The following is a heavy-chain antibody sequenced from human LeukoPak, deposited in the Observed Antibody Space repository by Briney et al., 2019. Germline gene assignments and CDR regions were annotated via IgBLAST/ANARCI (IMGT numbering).Heavy chain of an antibody. CDR1: VYTFTSYG. CDR3: ARDDYGRGWVQLERTFDP. CDR2: ISAYNGNT. Sequence: GASVKVSCKASVYTFTSYGISWVRQAPGQGLEWMGWISAYNGNTNYAQKLQGRVTMTTDTSTSTAYMELRSLRSDDTAVYYCARDDYGRGWVQLERTFDPWGQGTLVTVSS. V-gene: IGHV1-18*01. J-gene: IGHJ5*02. D-gene: IGHD1-1*01.